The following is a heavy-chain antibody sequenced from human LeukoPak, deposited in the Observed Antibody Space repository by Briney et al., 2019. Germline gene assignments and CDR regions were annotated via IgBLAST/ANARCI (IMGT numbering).Heavy chain of an antibody. Sequence: SETLSLTCTVSGGSISSSHYYWGWIRQPPGKGLEWIGNLYYSGTTYYNPSLKSRVTISVDTSKNQFSLKLSSVTAADTAVYYCARRGSSGLLGYWGQGTLVTVSS. J-gene: IGHJ4*02. CDR2: LYYSGTT. CDR3: ARRGSSGLLGY. CDR1: GGSISSSHYY. D-gene: IGHD3-22*01. V-gene: IGHV4-39*01.